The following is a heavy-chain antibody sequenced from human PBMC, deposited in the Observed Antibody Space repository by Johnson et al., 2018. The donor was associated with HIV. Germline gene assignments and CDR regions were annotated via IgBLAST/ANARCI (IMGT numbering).Heavy chain of an antibody. CDR1: GFTFSSYA. V-gene: IGHV3-15*01. CDR2: IKSKSDGGTT. J-gene: IGHJ3*01. Sequence: VQLVESGGGVVQPGRSLRLSCAASGFTFSSYAMHWVRQAPGKGLEWVGHIKSKSDGGTTDAAAHVKGRFPISTEHSKSMVYLKMNSLKTEATAVYYCTTKNPHYYDSSGYYYNVFDLWGQGTMVTVSS. D-gene: IGHD3-22*01. CDR3: TTKNPHYYDSSGYYYNVFDL.